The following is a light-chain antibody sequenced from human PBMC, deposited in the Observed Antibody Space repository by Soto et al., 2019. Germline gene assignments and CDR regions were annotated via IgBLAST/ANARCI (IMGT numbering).Light chain of an antibody. Sequence: QSVLTQPASVSGSPGQSITISCTGNSNHVGAYNYVSWYQHHPGKVPQLMIYDVSNRPSGVSNRFSGSKSGNTASLTISGLQAEDEADYYCSSYTSSNTYVFGTGTKVTVL. V-gene: IGLV2-14*03. J-gene: IGLJ1*01. CDR3: SSYTSSNTYV. CDR2: DVS. CDR1: SNHVGAYNY.